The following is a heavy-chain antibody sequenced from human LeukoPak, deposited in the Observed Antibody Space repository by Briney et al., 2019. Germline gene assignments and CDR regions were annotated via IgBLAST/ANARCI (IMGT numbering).Heavy chain of an antibody. D-gene: IGHD4-17*01. V-gene: IGHV3-48*03. CDR3: VSCGSPVTTDY. CDR1: GFTFSDNE. Sequence: GGSLRLSCEASGFTFSDNEMNWVRQAPSKGLERISKISSGGSVIYYADSVKGRFTISRDNAKNSLSLQMNSLRDEDTAVYYCVSCGSPVTTDYWGQGTLVTVSS. J-gene: IGHJ4*02. CDR2: ISSGGSVI.